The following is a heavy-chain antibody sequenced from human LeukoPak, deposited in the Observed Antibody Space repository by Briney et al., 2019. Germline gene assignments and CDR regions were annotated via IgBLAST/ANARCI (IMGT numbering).Heavy chain of an antibody. Sequence: PGRSQRLSCAASGFTFDDYAMHWVRQAPGKGLEWVSGISWNSGSIGYADSVKGRFTISRDNAKNSLYLQMNSLRAEDTALYYCAKSDTAMEYYFDYWGQGTLVTVSS. V-gene: IGHV3-9*01. J-gene: IGHJ4*02. D-gene: IGHD5-18*01. CDR3: AKSDTAMEYYFDY. CDR1: GFTFDDYA. CDR2: ISWNSGSI.